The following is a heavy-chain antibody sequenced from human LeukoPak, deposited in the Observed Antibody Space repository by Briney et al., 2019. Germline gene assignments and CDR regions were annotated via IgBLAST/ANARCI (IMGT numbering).Heavy chain of an antibody. CDR3: ARGDWNYYDSSGQIDY. J-gene: IGHJ4*02. D-gene: IGHD3-22*01. Sequence: ASVKVSCKASGYTFTGYYMHWVRQAPGQGLEWMGWINPNSGGTNYAQKFQGRVTMTRDTSISTAYMELNRLRSDDTAVYYCARGDWNYYDSSGQIDYWGQGTLVTVSS. V-gene: IGHV1-2*02. CDR2: INPNSGGT. CDR1: GYTFTGYY.